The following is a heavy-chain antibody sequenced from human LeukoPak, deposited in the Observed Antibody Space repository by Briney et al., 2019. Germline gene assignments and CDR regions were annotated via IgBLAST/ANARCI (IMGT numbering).Heavy chain of an antibody. CDR2: ISSSSSYI. Sequence: GGSLRLSCAASGFTFSSYSMNWVRQAPGKGLEWVSSISSSSSYIYYADSVKGRFTISRDNAKNSLYLQMNSLRAEDTAVYYRARSIAVAGSDYWGQGTLVTVSS. J-gene: IGHJ4*02. V-gene: IGHV3-21*01. CDR1: GFTFSSYS. D-gene: IGHD6-19*01. CDR3: ARSIAVAGSDY.